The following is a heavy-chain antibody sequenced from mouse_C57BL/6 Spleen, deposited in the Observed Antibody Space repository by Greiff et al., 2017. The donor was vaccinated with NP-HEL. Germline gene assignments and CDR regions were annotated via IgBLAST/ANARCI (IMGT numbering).Heavy chain of an antibody. CDR3: ASPIYDGYAWFAY. D-gene: IGHD2-3*01. Sequence: VQLQQSGPELVKPGASVKISCKASGYAFSSSWMNWVKQRPGKGLEWIGRIYPGDGDTNYNGKFKGKATLTADKSSSTAYMQLSSLTSKDSAVYFCASPIYDGYAWFAYWGQGTLVTVSA. V-gene: IGHV1-82*01. CDR1: GYAFSSSW. CDR2: IYPGDGDT. J-gene: IGHJ3*01.